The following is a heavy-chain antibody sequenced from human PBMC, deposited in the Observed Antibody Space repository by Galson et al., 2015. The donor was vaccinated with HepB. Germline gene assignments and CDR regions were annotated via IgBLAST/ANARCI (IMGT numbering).Heavy chain of an antibody. J-gene: IGHJ6*03. CDR3: AREPGSTSSYYYYYMDV. CDR2: INHSGST. V-gene: IGHV4-39*07. D-gene: IGHD2-15*01. CDR1: GGSISSGSYY. Sequence: SETLSLTCTVSGGSISSGSYYWSWIRQPPGKGLEWIGEINHSGSTNYNPSLKSRVTISVDTSKNQFSLKLSSVTAADTAVYYCAREPGSTSSYYYYYMDVWGKGTTVTVSS.